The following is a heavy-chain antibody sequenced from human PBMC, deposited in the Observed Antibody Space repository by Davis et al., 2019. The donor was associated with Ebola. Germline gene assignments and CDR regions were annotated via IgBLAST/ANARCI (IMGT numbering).Heavy chain of an antibody. V-gene: IGHV4-34*01. CDR3: ARAGSYYYGMDV. J-gene: IGHJ6*02. Sequence: SETLSLTCAVYGGSFSGYYWSWIRQPPGKGLEWIGEINHSGSTNYNPSLKSRVTISVDTSKNQFSLQLNSVTPEDTAVYYCARAGSYYYGMDVWGQGTTVTVSS. D-gene: IGHD3-10*01. CDR2: INHSGST. CDR1: GGSFSGYY.